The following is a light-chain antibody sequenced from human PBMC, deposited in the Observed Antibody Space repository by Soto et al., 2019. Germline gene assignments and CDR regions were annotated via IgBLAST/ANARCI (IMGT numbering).Light chain of an antibody. V-gene: IGKV3-20*01. CDR1: QSVSASY. CDR2: AAS. CDR3: QQYGNSPAIT. Sequence: EMVMTQSPGTLSLSQGERATLSCRASQSVSASYLAWYQQKPGQAPRLLIYAASSRATGIPDRFSGSGSGTDFTLTVSRLEPEDFAVYYCQQYGNSPAITFGQGTRLEIK. J-gene: IGKJ5*01.